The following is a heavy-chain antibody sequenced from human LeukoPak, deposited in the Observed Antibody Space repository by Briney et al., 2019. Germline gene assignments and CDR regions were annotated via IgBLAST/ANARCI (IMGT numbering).Heavy chain of an antibody. D-gene: IGHD3-22*01. CDR3: ARGYYDSSDYEYFQH. Sequence: ASVKVSCKASSYTFTNYAFTWVRQAPGQGLEWMGWINPNSGGTNSAQKFQGRVTMTRDTSIITAYMELSRLRSDDTAVYFCARGYYDSSDYEYFQHWGQGTLVTVSS. J-gene: IGHJ1*01. CDR2: INPNSGGT. CDR1: SYTFTNYA. V-gene: IGHV1-2*02.